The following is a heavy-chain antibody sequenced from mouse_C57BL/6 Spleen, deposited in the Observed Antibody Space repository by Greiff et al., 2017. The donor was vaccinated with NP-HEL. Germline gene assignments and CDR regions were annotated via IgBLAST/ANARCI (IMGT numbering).Heavy chain of an antibody. V-gene: IGHV5-4*01. D-gene: IGHD2-1*01. Sequence: EVQGVESGGGLVKPGGSLKLSCAASGFTFSSYAMSWVRQTPEKRLEWVATISDGGSYTYYPDNVKGRFTISRDNAKNNLYLQMSHLKSEDTAMYYCARDYGRDWGQGTLVTVSA. J-gene: IGHJ3*01. CDR2: ISDGGSYT. CDR1: GFTFSSYA. CDR3: ARDYGRD.